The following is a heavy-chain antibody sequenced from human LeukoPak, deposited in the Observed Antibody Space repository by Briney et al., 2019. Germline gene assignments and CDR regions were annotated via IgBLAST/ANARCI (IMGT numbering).Heavy chain of an antibody. V-gene: IGHV3-9*01. CDR3: ARHRTILSSWSY. D-gene: IGHD6-13*01. CDR1: GFTFDDYA. Sequence: GGSLRLSCAASGFTFDDYAMHWVRQAPGKGLEWVSGISWNSGSIGYADSVKGRFTISRDNAKNSLYLQMNSLRVEHTAVYYCARHRTILSSWSYWGQGTLVTVSS. CDR2: ISWNSGSI. J-gene: IGHJ4*02.